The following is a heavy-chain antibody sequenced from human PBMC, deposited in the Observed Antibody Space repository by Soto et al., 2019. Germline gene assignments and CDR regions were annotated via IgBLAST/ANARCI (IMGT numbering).Heavy chain of an antibody. V-gene: IGHV4-34*01. CDR1: GGSFSGYY. CDR2: INHGGST. Sequence: SETLSLTCAVYGGSFSGYYWRWIRQPPGKGLEWIGEINHGGSTNYNPSLKSRVTISVDTSKNQFSLKLSSVTAADTAVYYCARGCRNRRAWRPYYYYGTDVVDPGTSDTASS. CDR3: ARGCRNRRAWRPYYYYGTDV. J-gene: IGHJ6*02.